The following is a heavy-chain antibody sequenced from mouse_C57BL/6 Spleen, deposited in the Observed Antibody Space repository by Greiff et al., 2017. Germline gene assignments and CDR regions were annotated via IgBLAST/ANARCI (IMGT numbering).Heavy chain of an antibody. V-gene: IGHV1-53*01. Sequence: VQLQQPGTELVKPGASVKLSCKASGYTFTSYWMHWVKQRPGQGLEWIGNINPSNGGTNYNEKFKSKATMTVDKSSSTAYLQLSSLTSEDSAVYYCARNYYGSSHGYFDVCGTGTTVTVSS. J-gene: IGHJ1*03. D-gene: IGHD1-1*01. CDR2: INPSNGGT. CDR1: GYTFTSYW. CDR3: ARNYYGSSHGYFDV.